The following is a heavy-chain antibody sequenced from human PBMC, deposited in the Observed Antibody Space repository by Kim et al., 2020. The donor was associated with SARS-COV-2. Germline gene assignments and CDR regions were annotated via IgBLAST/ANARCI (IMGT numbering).Heavy chain of an antibody. V-gene: IGHV3-48*03. CDR2: ISSSGSTI. CDR1: GFTFSSYE. CDR3: ARGNYYDSSGYYGS. Sequence: GGSLRLSCAASGFTFSSYEMNWVRQAPGKGLEWVSYISSSGSTIYYADSVKGRFTISRDNAKNSLYLQMNSLRAEDTAVYYCARGNYYDSSGYYGSWGQGTMVTVSS. D-gene: IGHD3-22*01. J-gene: IGHJ3*01.